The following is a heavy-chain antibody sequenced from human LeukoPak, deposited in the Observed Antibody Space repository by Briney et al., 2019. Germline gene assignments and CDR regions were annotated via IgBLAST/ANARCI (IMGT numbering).Heavy chain of an antibody. CDR2: IYNSGST. CDR1: GGSLSHVY. CDR3: ARGAYCSYTSCYSNAFDI. D-gene: IGHD2-2*01. V-gene: IGHV4-59*01. Sequence: SETLSLTCTVSGGSLSHVYWTWIRHPPGEGLECIGYIYNSGSTTYNPSLKSRVTISVDTSKNQFSLKLSSVTAADTAVYYCARGAYCSYTSCYSNAFDIWGQGSLVTVSS. J-gene: IGHJ3*02.